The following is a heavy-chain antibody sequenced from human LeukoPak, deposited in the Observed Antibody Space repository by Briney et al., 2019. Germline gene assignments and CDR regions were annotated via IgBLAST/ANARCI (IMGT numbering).Heavy chain of an antibody. D-gene: IGHD1-26*01. Sequence: GGSLRLSCAASGFTVSTNYMSWVRQAPGKGLEWVSAISGSGGRIYYGASVKGRFTISRDNSKNTLNLQMNSLRAEDTAVYYCATRKYSGSYWGQGTLVTVSS. CDR3: ATRKYSGSY. V-gene: IGHV3-23*01. J-gene: IGHJ4*02. CDR2: ISGSGGRI. CDR1: GFTVSTNY.